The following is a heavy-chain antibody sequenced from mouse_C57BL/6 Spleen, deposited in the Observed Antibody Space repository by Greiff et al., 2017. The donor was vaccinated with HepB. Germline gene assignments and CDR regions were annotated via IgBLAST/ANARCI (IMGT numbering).Heavy chain of an antibody. V-gene: IGHV1-62-2*01. CDR1: GYTFTEYT. CDR3: ARHEDSMRWFAWFAY. Sequence: QVQLQQSGAELVKPGASVKLSCKASGYTFTEYTIHWVKQRPGQGLEWIGWIYPGSGSIKYNEKFKDKATLTADKSSSAVYMEISRLTTEDSAVYYCARHEDSMRWFAWFAYWGQGTLVTVSA. CDR2: IYPGSGSI. J-gene: IGHJ3*01. D-gene: IGHD2-10*02.